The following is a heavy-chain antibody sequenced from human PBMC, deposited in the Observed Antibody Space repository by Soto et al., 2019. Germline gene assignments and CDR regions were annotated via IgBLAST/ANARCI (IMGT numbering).Heavy chain of an antibody. CDR2: IYYSGDT. D-gene: IGHD3-22*01. CDR1: GGTIISGDYY. Sequence: PSETQSLTCTVSGGTIISGDYYWSWIRQPPGKGLEWIGYIYYSGDTSYNPSLKSRVTISVDTSKNQFSLKLSSVTAADTAVYYCARFYYDSSLDYGGQGTLVTVSS. V-gene: IGHV4-30-4*08. J-gene: IGHJ4*02. CDR3: ARFYYDSSLDY.